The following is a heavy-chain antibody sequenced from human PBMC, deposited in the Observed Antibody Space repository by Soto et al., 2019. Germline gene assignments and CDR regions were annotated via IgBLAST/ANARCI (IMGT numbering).Heavy chain of an antibody. D-gene: IGHD3-3*01. CDR1: GYTFTSYG. CDR3: GRDNVRFLEWLQGWFDP. V-gene: IGHV1-18*01. J-gene: IGHJ5*02. Sequence: ASVKVSCKASGYTFTSYGISWVRQAPGQGLEWMGWISAYNGNTNYAQKLQGRVTMTTDTSTSTAYMELRSLRSDDTAVYYCGRDNVRFLEWLQGWFDPWGQGTLVTVSS. CDR2: ISAYNGNT.